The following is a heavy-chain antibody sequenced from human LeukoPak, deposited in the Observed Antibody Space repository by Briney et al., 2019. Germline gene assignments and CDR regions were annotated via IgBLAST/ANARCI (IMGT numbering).Heavy chain of an antibody. CDR1: GGSISSSSYY. J-gene: IGHJ4*02. D-gene: IGHD3-22*01. CDR2: IYYSGST. V-gene: IGHV4-39*01. CDR3: ASPAESYYYDSSGNSRGYYFDC. Sequence: PSETLSLTCTVSGGSISSSSYYWGWIRQPPGKGLEWIVSIYYSGSTYYNPSLKSRVTISVDTSKNQFSLKLSSVTAADTAVYYCASPAESYYYDSSGNSRGYYFDCWGQGTLVTVSS.